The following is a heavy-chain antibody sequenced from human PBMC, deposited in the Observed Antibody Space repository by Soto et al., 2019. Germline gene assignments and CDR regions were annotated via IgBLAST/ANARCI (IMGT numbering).Heavy chain of an antibody. Sequence: SETLSLTCAVSGGSITSGNYYWIWIRQDRGKGLEGIGYIHSNGNTYYNPSLKRRVTISVGTSKNQFPLSLSSVPAAHAAVYYCTSYRAPHVWGQGTTVTVSS. V-gene: IGHV4-31*11. CDR2: IHSNGNT. J-gene: IGHJ6*02. CDR3: TSYRAPHV. D-gene: IGHD4-4*01. CDR1: GGSITSGNYY.